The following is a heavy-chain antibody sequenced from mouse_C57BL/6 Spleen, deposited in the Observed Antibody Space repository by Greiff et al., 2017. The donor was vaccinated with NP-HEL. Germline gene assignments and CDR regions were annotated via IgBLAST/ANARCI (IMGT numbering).Heavy chain of an antibody. V-gene: IGHV1-26*01. CDR3: ARDYGWYFDV. J-gene: IGHJ1*03. D-gene: IGHD2-4*01. CDR2: INPNNGGT. Sequence: EVQLQQSGPELVKPGASVKISCKASGYTFTDYYMNWVKQSHGKSLEWIGDINPNNGGTSYNQKFKGKATLTVDKSSSTAYMELRSLTSEDSAVYYCARDYGWYFDVWGTGTTVTVSS. CDR1: GYTFTDYY.